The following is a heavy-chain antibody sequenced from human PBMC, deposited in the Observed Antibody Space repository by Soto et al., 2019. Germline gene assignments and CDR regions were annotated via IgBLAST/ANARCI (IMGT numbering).Heavy chain of an antibody. J-gene: IGHJ3*02. CDR3: AADGPNHDAFDI. V-gene: IGHV1-58*02. Sequence: SVKVSCKASGFTFTSSAMQWVRQARGQRLEWIGWIVVGSGNTNYAQKFQERVSITRDMSTSTAYMELSSLRSEDTAVYYCAADGPNHDAFDIWGQGTMVTVSS. CDR1: GFTFTSSA. CDR2: IVVGSGNT.